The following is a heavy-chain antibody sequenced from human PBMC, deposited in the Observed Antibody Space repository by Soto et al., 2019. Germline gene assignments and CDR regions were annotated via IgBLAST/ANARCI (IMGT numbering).Heavy chain of an antibody. CDR1: GGSISDDTYY. J-gene: IGHJ5*02. CDR3: PRLHCTSPGCGPLDP. Sequence: QLQLQESGPGLVKPSETLSLTCTVSGGSISDDTYYWGWIRQPPGKGLEWIGSIYYSGTSSYNPSLASRVTMSVDTSKKQLSLRLRSVTATDTAVYYCPRLHCTSPGCGPLDPWGHGTLVTVSS. V-gene: IGHV4-39*01. D-gene: IGHD2-2*01. CDR2: IYYSGTS.